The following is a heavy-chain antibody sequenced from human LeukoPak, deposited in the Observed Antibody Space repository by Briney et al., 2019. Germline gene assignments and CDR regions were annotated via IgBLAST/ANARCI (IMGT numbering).Heavy chain of an antibody. CDR3: ARSIVLMVYAGAFDI. Sequence: SETLSLTCTVSGGSIISSDYHWGWVRQPPGKGLEWIGTISYSGNTDYNPSLKSRVTISVDTSKNQFSLKLSSVTAADTAVYYCARSIVLMVYAGAFDIWGQGTMVTVSS. CDR2: ISYSGNT. J-gene: IGHJ3*02. CDR1: GGSIISSDYH. D-gene: IGHD2-8*01. V-gene: IGHV4-39*07.